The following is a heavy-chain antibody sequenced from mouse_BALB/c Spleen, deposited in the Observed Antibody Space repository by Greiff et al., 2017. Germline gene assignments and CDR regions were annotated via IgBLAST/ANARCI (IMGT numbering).Heavy chain of an antibody. CDR3: ARDRDYGNYAWFAY. CDR1: GYSITSGYY. Sequence: EESGPGLVKPSQSLSLTCSVTGYSITSGYYWNWIRQFPGNKLEWMGYISYDGSNNYNPSLKNRISITRDTSKNQFFLKLNSVTTEDTATYYCARDRDYGNYAWFAYWGQGTLVTVSA. CDR2: ISYDGSN. D-gene: IGHD2-1*01. J-gene: IGHJ3*01. V-gene: IGHV3-6*02.